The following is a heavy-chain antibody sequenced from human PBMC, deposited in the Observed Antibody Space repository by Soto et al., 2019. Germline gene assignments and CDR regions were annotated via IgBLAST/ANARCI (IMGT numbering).Heavy chain of an antibody. D-gene: IGHD2-15*01. Sequence: SETLSLTCTVSGGSISDISYCWGWIRQPPGKGLQWIGCMFYSGATYYNPSLKNRVTLSVDTSNNEFSLKLVSVTAPDTAVYYCARHKSGSAWLDPWGQGTLVTVS. CDR3: ARHKSGSAWLDP. J-gene: IGHJ5*02. V-gene: IGHV4-39*01. CDR1: GGSISDISYC. CDR2: MFYSGAT.